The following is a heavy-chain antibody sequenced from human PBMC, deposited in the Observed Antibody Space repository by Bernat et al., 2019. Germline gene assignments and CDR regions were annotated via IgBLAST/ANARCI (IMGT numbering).Heavy chain of an antibody. CDR1: GFTFSSYA. V-gene: IGHV3-23*01. D-gene: IGHD2-15*01. CDR3: AKASGAASAWYSPHFDY. Sequence: EVQLLESGGGLVQPGGSLRLSCAASGFTFSSYAMSWVRQAPGKGLEWVSTISGGGGTTYYADSVKGRFTISRDNSKNTLFLQINSLRAEDTAVYYCAKASGAASAWYSPHFDYWGQGTLVTVSS. J-gene: IGHJ4*02. CDR2: ISGGGGTT.